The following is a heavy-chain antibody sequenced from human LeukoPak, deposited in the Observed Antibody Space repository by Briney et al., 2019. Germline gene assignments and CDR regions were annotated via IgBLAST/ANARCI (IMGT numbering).Heavy chain of an antibody. Sequence: GGSLRLSCAASGFTFSRSWMHWVRQAPGKGLVWVSHIKSDGSSSTYADSVKGRFTISGDSTKDMVYLQMNSLRAEDTAVYYCATDGNYGFTYWGRGTLVTVSS. D-gene: IGHD1-7*01. J-gene: IGHJ4*02. CDR3: ATDGNYGFTY. V-gene: IGHV3-74*01. CDR2: IKSDGSSS. CDR1: GFTFSRSW.